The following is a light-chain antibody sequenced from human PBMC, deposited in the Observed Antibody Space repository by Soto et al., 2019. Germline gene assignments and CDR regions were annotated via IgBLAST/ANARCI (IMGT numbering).Light chain of an antibody. V-gene: IGLV2-14*01. Sequence: QSALTQPASASGSPGQSITISCTGTSSDVGRYNYVSWYQQHPGKAPKLMIYDVNNRPSGVSNRFSGSKSGNTASLTISGLQAEDEADYYCSSYTSSSTRVVFGGGTKLTVL. CDR3: SSYTSSSTRVV. CDR2: DVN. CDR1: SSDVGRYNY. J-gene: IGLJ2*01.